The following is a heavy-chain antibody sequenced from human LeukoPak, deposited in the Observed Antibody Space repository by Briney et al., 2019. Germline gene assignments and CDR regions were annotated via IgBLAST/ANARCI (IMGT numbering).Heavy chain of an antibody. J-gene: IGHJ5*02. V-gene: IGHV4-39*01. Sequence: SETLSLTCAVYGGSFSSYYWGWIRQPPGKGLEWIGSIYFSGSTYYNPSLKSRITISVDRSKNQFSLKLSSVTAADTAIYYCARRRGGSWYPNWFDPWGQGTLVTVSS. D-gene: IGHD6-13*01. CDR3: ARRRGGSWYPNWFDP. CDR2: IYFSGST. CDR1: GGSFSSYY.